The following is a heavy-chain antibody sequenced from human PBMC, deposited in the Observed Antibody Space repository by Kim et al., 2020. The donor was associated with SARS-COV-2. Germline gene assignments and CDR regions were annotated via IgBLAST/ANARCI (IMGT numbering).Heavy chain of an antibody. Sequence: GKGLEWIGYIYYSGSTYYNPSLKSRVTISVDTSKNQFSLKLSSVTAADTAVYYCARVGDSGWYVLYFDYWGQGTLVTVSS. CDR3: ARVGDSGWYVLYFDY. V-gene: IGHV4-31*02. CDR2: IYYSGST. D-gene: IGHD6-19*01. J-gene: IGHJ4*02.